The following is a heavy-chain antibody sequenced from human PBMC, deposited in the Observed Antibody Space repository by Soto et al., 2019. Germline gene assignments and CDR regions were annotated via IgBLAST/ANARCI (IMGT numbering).Heavy chain of an antibody. CDR1: GFAFSNYA. Sequence: GGSLRLSCAATGFAFSNYAMTWVRQAPGKGLECISAITGSGDNSIYAGSARGRFTMSRDNSKNIVYLQMNSLRVEDTARYFCAKGSLQWCSPRGPCYPLDLWGQGGPVTVSA. V-gene: IGHV3-23*01. CDR2: ITGSGDNS. D-gene: IGHD4-4*01. J-gene: IGHJ5*02. CDR3: AKGSLQWCSPRGPCYPLDL.